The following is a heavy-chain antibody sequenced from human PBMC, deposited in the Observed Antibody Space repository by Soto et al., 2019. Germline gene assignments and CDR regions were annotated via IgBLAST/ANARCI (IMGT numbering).Heavy chain of an antibody. Sequence: QLQLQESGSGLVKPSQTLSLTCAVSGGSISSGDYSWNWIRQPPGKGLEWIGYIYYGGNTYYNPSLQSRVTMSVGRSRNQFSLKLNSVTAADTAVYFCARVRREYDTSGPVDYWGQGTLVTVSS. CDR2: IYYGGNT. CDR3: ARVRREYDTSGPVDY. J-gene: IGHJ4*02. V-gene: IGHV4-30-2*01. CDR1: GGSISSGDYS. D-gene: IGHD3-22*01.